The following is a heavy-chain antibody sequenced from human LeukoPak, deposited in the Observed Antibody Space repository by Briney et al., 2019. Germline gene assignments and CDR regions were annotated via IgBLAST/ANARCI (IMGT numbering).Heavy chain of an antibody. J-gene: IGHJ5*02. D-gene: IGHD3-10*01. Sequence: GGSLRLSCAASGFTFSSNAMSWVRQAPGKGLEWVSGISGSGGSTYYADSVKGRFTISRDNSKNTLYLQMNSLRAEDTAVYYCARVWFEYNWFDPWGQGTLVTVSS. V-gene: IGHV3-23*01. CDR3: ARVWFEYNWFDP. CDR1: GFTFSSNA. CDR2: ISGSGGST.